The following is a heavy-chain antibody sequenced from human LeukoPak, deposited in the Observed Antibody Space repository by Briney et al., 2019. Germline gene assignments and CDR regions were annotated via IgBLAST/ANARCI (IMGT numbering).Heavy chain of an antibody. J-gene: IGHJ6*03. CDR2: IYTSGST. D-gene: IGHD6-13*01. CDR3: ARVTFIAAAGSFAYYYYMDV. Sequence: PSETLSLTCIVSGGSISNYYWSWIRQPAGKGLEWIGRIYTSGSTNYNPSLKSRVTISVDTSKNQFSLKLSSVTAADTAVYYCARVTFIAAAGSFAYYYYMDVWGKGTTVTVSS. CDR1: GGSISNYY. V-gene: IGHV4-4*07.